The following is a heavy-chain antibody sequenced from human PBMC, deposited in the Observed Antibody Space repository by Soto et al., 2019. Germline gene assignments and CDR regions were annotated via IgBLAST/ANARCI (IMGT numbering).Heavy chain of an antibody. CDR2: INHSGST. Sequence: SETLSLTCAVYGGSFGGYYWSWIRQPPGKGLEWIGEINHSGSTNYNPSLKSRVTISVDTSKNQFSLKLSSVTAADTAVYYCARGAEGSSWSRYYYYYGMDVWGQGTTVTVSS. D-gene: IGHD6-13*01. V-gene: IGHV4-34*01. J-gene: IGHJ6*02. CDR1: GGSFGGYY. CDR3: ARGAEGSSWSRYYYYYGMDV.